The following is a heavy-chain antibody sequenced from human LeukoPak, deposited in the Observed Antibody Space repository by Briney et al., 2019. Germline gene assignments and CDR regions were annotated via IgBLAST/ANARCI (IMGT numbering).Heavy chain of an antibody. CDR2: IWYDGSNK. V-gene: IGHV3-33*01. J-gene: IGHJ4*02. CDR3: ARDRGGDGINYYFDY. CDR1: GFTFSSYD. D-gene: IGHD5-24*01. Sequence: GRSLRLSCAASGFTFSSYDMHWVRQAPGKGLEWVAVIWYDGSNKYYADSVKGRFTISRDNSKNTLYLQVNSLRAEDTAVHYCARDRGGDGINYYFDYWGQGTLVTVSP.